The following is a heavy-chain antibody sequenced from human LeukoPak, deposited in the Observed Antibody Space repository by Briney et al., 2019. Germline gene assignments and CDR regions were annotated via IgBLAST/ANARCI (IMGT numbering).Heavy chain of an antibody. J-gene: IGHJ4*02. V-gene: IGHV1-18*01. D-gene: IGHD3-10*01. Sequence: ASVKVSCKASGYTFTSYGISWVRQAPGQGLEWMGWISAYNGNTNYAQKLQGRVTMTTDTSTSTAYMELRSLRSDDTAVYYCARKGYYYGSGSYSPFDYWGQGTLVTVSS. CDR2: ISAYNGNT. CDR1: GYTFTSYG. CDR3: ARKGYYYGSGSYSPFDY.